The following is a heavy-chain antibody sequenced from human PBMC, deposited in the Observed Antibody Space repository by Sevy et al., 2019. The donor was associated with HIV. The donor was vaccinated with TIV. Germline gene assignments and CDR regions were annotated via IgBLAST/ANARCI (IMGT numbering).Heavy chain of an antibody. J-gene: IGHJ4*02. Sequence: GGSLRLSCTASGFTFSDYAMSWVRQAPGKGLEWVGFIKTKTYGGTTEYAGSVKGRFIISRDDSKNIAYLQMNSLKTDDTAVYYCTRDLYGSGWFYFDYWGQGTLVTVSS. D-gene: IGHD6-19*01. CDR2: IKTKTYGGTT. V-gene: IGHV3-49*04. CDR3: TRDLYGSGWFYFDY. CDR1: GFTFSDYA.